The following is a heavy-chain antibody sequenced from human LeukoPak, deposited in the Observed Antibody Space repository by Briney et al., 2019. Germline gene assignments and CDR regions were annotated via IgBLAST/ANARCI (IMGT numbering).Heavy chain of an antibody. V-gene: IGHV3-30-3*01. CDR1: GFTFSSSA. D-gene: IGHD5-18*01. J-gene: IGHJ4*02. CDR2: ISYDGSNK. CDR3: AREQGLHLWDY. Sequence: PGRSLRLSCAASGFTFSSSAMHWVRQAPGKGLEWVAVISYDGSNKYYADSVKGRFTISRDNSKNTLYLQMTSLRPEDTAVYYCAREQGLHLWDYWGQGTLVTVSS.